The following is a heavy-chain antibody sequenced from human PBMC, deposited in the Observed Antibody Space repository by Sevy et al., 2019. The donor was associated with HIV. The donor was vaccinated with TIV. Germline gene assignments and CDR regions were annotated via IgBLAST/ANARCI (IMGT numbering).Heavy chain of an antibody. V-gene: IGHV3-23*01. Sequence: GGSLRLSCAASGYTFSSYVMTWVRHSPGKGLEWVASIRGRGDMTFYADSVKGRFTISRDNSKNTLYLQMNSLRAEDTAVYYCAKDLPTNRNSGTYYDYWGQGTLVTVSS. CDR3: AKDLPTNRNSGTYYDY. CDR1: GYTFSSYV. D-gene: IGHD1-26*01. J-gene: IGHJ4*02. CDR2: IRGRGDMT.